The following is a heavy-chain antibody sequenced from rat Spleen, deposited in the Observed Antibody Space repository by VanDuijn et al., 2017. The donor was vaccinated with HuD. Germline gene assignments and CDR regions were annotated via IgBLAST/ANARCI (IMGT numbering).Heavy chain of an antibody. V-gene: IGHV2-32*01. J-gene: IGHJ3*01. CDR3: ARAGSAAISLGNWFAY. Sequence: QVQLKESGPGLVQPSQTLSLTCTVSGFSLSNYGVFWVRQPPGKGLEWMGVVGSDGDTSYNAGLKSRLSISRDTSKSQVFLTMSSLQTEDTATYYCARAGSAAISLGNWFAYWGQGSLVTVSS. CDR2: VGSDGDT. D-gene: IGHD1-2*01. CDR1: GFSLSNYG.